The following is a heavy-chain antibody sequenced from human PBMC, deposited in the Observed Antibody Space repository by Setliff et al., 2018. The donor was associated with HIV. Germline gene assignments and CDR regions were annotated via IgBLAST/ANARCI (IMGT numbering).Heavy chain of an antibody. CDR3: TIPASSLAPN. V-gene: IGHV4-39*01. J-gene: IGHJ4*02. CDR2: IHYTGST. CDR1: GAPVSSGRYY. Sequence: PSETLSLTCSVSGAPVSSGRYYWGWIRQPPGKGLEWIATIHYTGSTYYNPSLQSRVIISVDTSNNQISLKLTSVTAADTAVYYCTIPASSLAPNWGRGTQVTVSS.